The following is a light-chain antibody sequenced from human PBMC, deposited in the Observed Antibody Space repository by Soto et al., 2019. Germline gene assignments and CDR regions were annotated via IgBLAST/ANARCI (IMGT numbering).Light chain of an antibody. V-gene: IGKV3-20*01. CDR3: QQYNSSPVYT. CDR1: QSVSSNY. J-gene: IGKJ2*01. Sequence: EIVLTQSPGTLSLSPGDRATLSCRASQSVSSNYVAWFQQKPGQAPRLLIYDASTRATGIPDRFSGGGSGTEFTLTISSLQSEDFVVYYCQQYNSSPVYTFGQGTKVDIK. CDR2: DAS.